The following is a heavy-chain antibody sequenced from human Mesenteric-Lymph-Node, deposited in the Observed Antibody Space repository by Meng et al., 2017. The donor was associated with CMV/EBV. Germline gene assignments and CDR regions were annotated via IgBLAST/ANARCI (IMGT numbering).Heavy chain of an antibody. CDR2: ISSSGISSSGSTI. V-gene: IGHV3-11*01. Sequence: GGSLRLSCAASGFTFSDYYMNWIRQAPGKGLEWVSYISSSGISSSGSTIYYADSVKGRFTTSRDNAKNSLYLQMNSLRAEDTAVYYCARGDYYFDYWGQGTLVTVSS. J-gene: IGHJ4*02. CDR1: GFTFSDYY. CDR3: ARGDYYFDY.